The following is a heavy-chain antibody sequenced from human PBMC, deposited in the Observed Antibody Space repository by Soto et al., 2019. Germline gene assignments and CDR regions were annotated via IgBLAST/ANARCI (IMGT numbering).Heavy chain of an antibody. V-gene: IGHV4-30-2*01. CDR3: ARSMTTVTTNHYYYYYGMDV. J-gene: IGHJ6*02. Sequence: ASETLSLTCAVSGGSISSGGYSWSWIRQPPGKGLEWIGYIYHSGSTYYNPSLKSRVTISVDRSKNQFSLKLSSVTAADTAVYYCARSMTTVTTNHYYYYYGMDVWGQGTTVTVSS. D-gene: IGHD4-17*01. CDR2: IYHSGST. CDR1: GGSISSGGYS.